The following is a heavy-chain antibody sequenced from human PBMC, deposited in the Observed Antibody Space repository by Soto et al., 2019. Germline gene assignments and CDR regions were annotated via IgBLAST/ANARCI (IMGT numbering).Heavy chain of an antibody. D-gene: IGHD3-3*01. CDR1: GLTFRSYA. CDR3: AKAGGRVVDAYDT. CDR2: ISDTGSNP. Sequence: VLLLESGGGLVQPGASLRLSCEASGLTFRSYALSWVRQAPGKGLEWGSGISDTGSNPYYADSVKGRFTISRDNSKNTLSLQMKSLRADDTAMYYCAKAGGRVVDAYDTWGQGTLVIVSS. J-gene: IGHJ5*02. V-gene: IGHV3-23*01.